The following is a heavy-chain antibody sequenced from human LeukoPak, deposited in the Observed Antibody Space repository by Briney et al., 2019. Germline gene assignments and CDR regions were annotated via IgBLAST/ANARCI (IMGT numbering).Heavy chain of an antibody. D-gene: IGHD6-19*01. Sequence: GGSLRLSCAASGFTFSTYWMSWVRQAPGKGLEWVANIKQDGSEKYYEDAVRGRFTISRENAESSLYLQMNRLRAEDTAVYYCARGGIQVSGIDEFDYWGQGTLVTVSS. CDR3: ARGGIQVSGIDEFDY. V-gene: IGHV3-7*04. CDR2: IKQDGSEK. CDR1: GFTFSTYW. J-gene: IGHJ4*02.